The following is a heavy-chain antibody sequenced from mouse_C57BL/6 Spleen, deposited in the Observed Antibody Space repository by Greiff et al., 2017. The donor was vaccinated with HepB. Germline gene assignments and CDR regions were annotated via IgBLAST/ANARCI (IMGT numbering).Heavy chain of an antibody. D-gene: IGHD2-4*01. CDR3: ARSGYDYERAWFAY. V-gene: IGHV1-64*01. Sequence: QVQLQQPGAELVKPGASVKLSCKASGYTFTSYWMHWVKQRPGQGLEWIGMIHPNSSSTNYNEKFKSKATLTVDKSSSTAYMQLSSLTSEDSAVYYCARSGYDYERAWFAYWGQGTLVTVSA. J-gene: IGHJ3*01. CDR1: GYTFTSYW. CDR2: IHPNSSST.